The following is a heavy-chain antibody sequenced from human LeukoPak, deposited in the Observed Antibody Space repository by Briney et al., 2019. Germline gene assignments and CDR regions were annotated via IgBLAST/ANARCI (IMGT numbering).Heavy chain of an antibody. CDR2: INPNSGGT. Sequence: ASVKVSCKASGYTFTSYYMHWVRQAPGQGLEWMGWINPNSGGTNYARKFQGRVTMTKDTSISTAYMELSRLRSDDTAVYYCATEGAYDFWSGYLAYWGQGTLVTVSS. V-gene: IGHV1-2*02. D-gene: IGHD3-3*01. J-gene: IGHJ4*02. CDR3: ATEGAYDFWSGYLAY. CDR1: GYTFTSYY.